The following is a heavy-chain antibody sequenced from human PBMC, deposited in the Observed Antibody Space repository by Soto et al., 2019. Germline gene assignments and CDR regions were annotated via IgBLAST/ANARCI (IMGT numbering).Heavy chain of an antibody. CDR3: AKDSSATIFGVVITGTPGPIDP. CDR2: ISGSGGST. J-gene: IGHJ5*02. CDR1: GFTFSSYGMTFSSYA. V-gene: IGHV3-23*01. D-gene: IGHD3-3*01. Sequence: GGSLRLSCAASGFTFSSYGMTFSSYAMSWVRQAPGKGLEWVSAISGSGGSTYYADSVKGRFTISRDNSKNTLYLQMNSLRAEDTAVYYCAKDSSATIFGVVITGTPGPIDPWGQGTLVTVSS.